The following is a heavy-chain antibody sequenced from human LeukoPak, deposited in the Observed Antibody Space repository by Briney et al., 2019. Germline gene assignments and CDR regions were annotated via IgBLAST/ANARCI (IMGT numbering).Heavy chain of an antibody. J-gene: IGHJ4*02. D-gene: IGHD1-26*01. CDR2: IKQDGSEK. CDR3: ASSGYSEYFDY. Sequence: PGGSLRLSCAASGFTFSSYWMSCVRQAPGKGLEWVANIKQDGSEKYYVDSVKGRFTISRDNAKNSLYLQMNSLRAEDTAVYYCASSGYSEYFDYWGEGTLVTVSS. CDR1: GFTFSSYW. V-gene: IGHV3-7*01.